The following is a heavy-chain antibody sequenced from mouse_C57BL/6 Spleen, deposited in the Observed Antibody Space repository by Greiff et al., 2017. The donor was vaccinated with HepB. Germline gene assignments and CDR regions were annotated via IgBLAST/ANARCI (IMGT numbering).Heavy chain of an antibody. CDR1: GYTFTSYW. D-gene: IGHD1-1*01. CDR3: AEGLSYAMDY. Sequence: QVQLQQSGAELVRPGTSVKLSCKASGYTFTSYWMHWVKQRPGQGLEWIGVIDPSDSYTNYNQKFKGKATLTVDTSSSTAYMQLSSLTSEDSAVYYCAEGLSYAMDYWGQGTSVTVSS. J-gene: IGHJ4*01. CDR2: IDPSDSYT. V-gene: IGHV1-59*01.